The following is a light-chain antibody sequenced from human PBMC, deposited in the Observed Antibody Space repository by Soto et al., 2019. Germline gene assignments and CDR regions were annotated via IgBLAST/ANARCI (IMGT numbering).Light chain of an antibody. J-gene: IGKJ1*01. Sequence: IQMTQSPSSLSASVGDSVTITCRASHDIRRDLAWFQQRPGKAPKVLIYGTSDLQSGVPSRFSGSGSGTDFSLTISSLQPEDFATYFCLQDFDYPWTFGQGTKVDIK. CDR2: GTS. CDR1: HDIRRD. V-gene: IGKV1-6*01. CDR3: LQDFDYPWT.